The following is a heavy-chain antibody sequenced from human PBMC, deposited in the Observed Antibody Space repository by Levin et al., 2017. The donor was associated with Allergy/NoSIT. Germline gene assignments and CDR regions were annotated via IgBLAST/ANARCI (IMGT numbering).Heavy chain of an antibody. V-gene: IGHV3-30*18. CDR1: GFTFSSYG. J-gene: IGHJ4*02. D-gene: IGHD4-17*01. CDR3: AKDRAFNGDIGTYYDF. Sequence: PGGSLRLSCAASGFTFSSYGMHWVRQTPGLGLEWVAVVSYDGSNKYYADAVKGRFTISRDNSNNTLLLQMNSLRAEDTGIYYCAKDRAFNGDIGTYYDFWGQGTLVTVSS. CDR2: VSYDGSNK.